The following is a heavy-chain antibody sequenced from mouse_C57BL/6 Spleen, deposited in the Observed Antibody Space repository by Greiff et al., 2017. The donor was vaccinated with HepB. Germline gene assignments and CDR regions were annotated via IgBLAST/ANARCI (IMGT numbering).Heavy chain of an antibody. J-gene: IGHJ1*03. V-gene: IGHV3-6*01. D-gene: IGHD1-1*01. CDR1: GYSITSGYY. Sequence: VQLQQSGPGLVKPSQSLSLTCSVTGYSITSGYYWNWIRQFPGNKLEWMGYISYDGSNNYNPSLKNRISITRDTSKNQFFLKLNSVTTEDTATYYCASRNFITTVVADWYFDVWGTGTTVTVSS. CDR3: ASRNFITTVVADWYFDV. CDR2: ISYDGSN.